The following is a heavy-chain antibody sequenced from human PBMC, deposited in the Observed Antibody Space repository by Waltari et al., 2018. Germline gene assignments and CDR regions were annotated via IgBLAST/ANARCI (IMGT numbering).Heavy chain of an antibody. J-gene: IGHJ4*02. CDR2: IYSGGST. CDR3: ASSAVAGTGY. CDR1: GFTFSSYA. V-gene: IGHV3-23*03. Sequence: EVQLLESGGGLVQPGGSLRLSCAAYGFTFSSYAMRWVRQAPGKGLEWVSVIYSGGSTYYADSVKGRFTISRDNSKNTLYLKMNSLRAEDTAVYYCASSAVAGTGYWGQGTLVTVSS. D-gene: IGHD6-19*01.